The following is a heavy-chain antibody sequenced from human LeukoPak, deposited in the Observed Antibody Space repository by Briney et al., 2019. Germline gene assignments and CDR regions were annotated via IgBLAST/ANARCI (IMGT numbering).Heavy chain of an antibody. CDR3: ARAKRGDFWSGQITSVDY. V-gene: IGHV4-4*07. CDR2: IYTGERT. CDR1: GGSISSYD. Sequence: SETLSLTCTVSGGSISSYDWSWIRQPAGKGLEWIGRIYTGERTNYNPSPKSRVPMSVATSKAQFSLPLTTLTAADTAVYYCARAKRGDFWSGQITSVDYWGQGTLVTVSS. D-gene: IGHD3-3*01. J-gene: IGHJ4*02.